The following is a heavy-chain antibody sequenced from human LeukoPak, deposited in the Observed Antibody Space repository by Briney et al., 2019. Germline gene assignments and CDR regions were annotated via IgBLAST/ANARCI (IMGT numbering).Heavy chain of an antibody. Sequence: NSSETLSLTCTVSGGSISSSSYYWGWIRQPPGKGLEWIGSIYYSGSTYYNPSLKGRVTISVDTSKNQFSLKLSSVTAADTAVYYCARDKYYYDSSGSIRFDYWGQGTLVTASS. V-gene: IGHV4-39*07. CDR1: GGSISSSSYY. CDR3: ARDKYYYDSSGSIRFDY. CDR2: IYYSGST. J-gene: IGHJ4*02. D-gene: IGHD3-22*01.